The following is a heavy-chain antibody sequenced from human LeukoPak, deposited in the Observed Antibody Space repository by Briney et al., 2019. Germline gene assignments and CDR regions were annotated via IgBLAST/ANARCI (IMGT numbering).Heavy chain of an antibody. D-gene: IGHD1-26*01. Sequence: PGGTLRLSCAASGFTFSTYGMSWVRQAPGKGLEWVSAISGSGGSTYYADSVKGRFTISRDNSKNTLYLQMNSLRAEDTAVYYCAKGKGPNSGSYNYWGQGTLVTVSS. CDR1: GFTFSTYG. CDR3: AKGKGPNSGSYNY. V-gene: IGHV3-23*01. CDR2: ISGSGGST. J-gene: IGHJ4*02.